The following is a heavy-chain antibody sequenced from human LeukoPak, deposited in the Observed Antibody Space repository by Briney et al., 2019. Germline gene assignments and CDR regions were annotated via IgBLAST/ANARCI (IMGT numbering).Heavy chain of an antibody. CDR2: INHSGST. D-gene: IGHD3-10*01. Sequence: SETLSLTCAVYGGSFSGYYWSWIRQPPGKGLEWIGEINHSGSTNYNPSLKSRVTISVDTSKNQFSLKLSSVTAADTAVYYCARRPLYYYGSGSYYYYYYMDVWGKGTTVTISS. V-gene: IGHV4-34*01. CDR1: GGSFSGYY. J-gene: IGHJ6*03. CDR3: ARRPLYYYGSGSYYYYYYMDV.